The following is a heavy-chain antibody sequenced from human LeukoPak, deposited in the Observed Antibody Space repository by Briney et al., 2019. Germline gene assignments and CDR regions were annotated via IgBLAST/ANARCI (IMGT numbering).Heavy chain of an antibody. Sequence: QPGGSLRLSCAASGFTFSGYAMSWVRQAPGKGLEWVSVISGSGGNTYYADSVKGRLIIPRDNSNNTLYLQLNSLRAEDTAIYYCAKAMCSGGSCYCHLDYWGQGTLVTVSS. J-gene: IGHJ4*02. V-gene: IGHV3-23*01. CDR1: GFTFSGYA. D-gene: IGHD2-15*01. CDR2: ISGSGGNT. CDR3: AKAMCSGGSCYCHLDY.